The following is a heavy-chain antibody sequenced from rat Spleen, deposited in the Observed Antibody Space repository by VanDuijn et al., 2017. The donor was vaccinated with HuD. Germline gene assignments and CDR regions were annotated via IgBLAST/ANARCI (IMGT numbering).Heavy chain of an antibody. CDR2: ISPSGAIT. Sequence: EVQLVESGGGLVQPGRSLKLSCAASGFTFSDYYMAWVRQAPTKCLEWVASISPSGAITDYRDSVKGRFAISRDIAKSALYLQMDSLGSEDTATYYCTRLRPVYYGLLLPHFWYFDFWGPGTMVTVSS. CDR3: TRLRPVYYGLLLPHFWYFDF. CDR1: GFTFSDYY. D-gene: IGHD1-6*01. V-gene: IGHV5-25*01. J-gene: IGHJ1*01.